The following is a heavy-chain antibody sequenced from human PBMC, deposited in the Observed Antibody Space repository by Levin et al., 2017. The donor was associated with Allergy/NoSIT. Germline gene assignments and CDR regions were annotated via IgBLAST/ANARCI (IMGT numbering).Heavy chain of an antibody. Sequence: GESLKISCAASGFTFSSYSMNWVRQAPGKGLEWVSSISSSSSYIYYADSVKGRFTISRDNAKNSLYLQMNSLRAEDTAVYYCARDGALYSSGPAGAFDSWGQGTMVTVSS. CDR1: GFTFSSYS. CDR2: ISSSSSYI. J-gene: IGHJ3*02. V-gene: IGHV3-21*01. D-gene: IGHD6-19*01. CDR3: ARDGALYSSGPAGAFDS.